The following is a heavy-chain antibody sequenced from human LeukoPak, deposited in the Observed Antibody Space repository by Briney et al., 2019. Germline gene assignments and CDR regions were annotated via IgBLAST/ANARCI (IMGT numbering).Heavy chain of an antibody. J-gene: IGHJ3*02. D-gene: IGHD2-2*01. V-gene: IGHV3-64D*06. CDR3: VKGRAGVVVPAAIDAFDI. CDR2: ISSNGGST. Sequence: GGSLRLSCSASGFTFSSYAMHWVRQAPGKALEYVSAISSNGGSTYYADSVKGRFTISRDNSKNTLYLQMSSLRAEDTAVYYCVKGRAGVVVPAAIDAFDIWGQGTMVTVSS. CDR1: GFTFSSYA.